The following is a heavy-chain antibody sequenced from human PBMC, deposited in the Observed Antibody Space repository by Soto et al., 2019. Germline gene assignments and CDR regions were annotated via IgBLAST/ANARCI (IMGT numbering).Heavy chain of an antibody. CDR1: SDPPSTHN. CDR3: VRQGIGPLHGLVDV. D-gene: IGHD3-10*01. J-gene: IGHJ6*02. Sequence: QVQLQESGPGMVKPSETLSLTCTVSSDPPSTHNWGWIRQTPGKGLEWIGYIYDTGSTSYNPSLNRRVTISLDRSTKQLSLKLSSATAADTAMYHCVRQGIGPLHGLVDVWGRGTTVTVSS. V-gene: IGHV4-59*08. CDR2: IYDTGST.